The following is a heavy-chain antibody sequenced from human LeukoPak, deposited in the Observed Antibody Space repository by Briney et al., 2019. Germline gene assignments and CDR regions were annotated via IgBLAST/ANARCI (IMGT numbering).Heavy chain of an antibody. D-gene: IGHD6-19*01. Sequence: ASVKASCKASGYTFTSYYMHWVRQAPGQGLEWMGWINPNSGGTNYAQKFQGRVTMTRDTSISTAYMELSRLRSDDTAVYYCASGYSSGWYVYFDYWGQGTLVTVSS. J-gene: IGHJ4*02. V-gene: IGHV1-2*02. CDR3: ASGYSSGWYVYFDY. CDR1: GYTFTSYY. CDR2: INPNSGGT.